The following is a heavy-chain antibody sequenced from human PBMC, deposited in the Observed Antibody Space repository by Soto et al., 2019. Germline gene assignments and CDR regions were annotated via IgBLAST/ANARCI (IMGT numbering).Heavy chain of an antibody. CDR3: ARVKATLYRHYYFDY. Sequence: PSETLSLTCSASGGSITSSSHFWGWVRQPPGKGLEWIGTIYFTGNTYYTPSLKSRLTMSIDTSKNEFSLRLNSVTAADTAVYFCARVKATLYRHYYFDYWGQGTPVTVSS. CDR1: GGSITSSSHF. V-gene: IGHV4-39*01. J-gene: IGHJ4*02. CDR2: IYFTGNT. D-gene: IGHD5-12*01.